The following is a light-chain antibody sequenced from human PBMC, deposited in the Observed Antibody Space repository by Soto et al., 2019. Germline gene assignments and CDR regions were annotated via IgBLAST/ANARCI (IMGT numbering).Light chain of an antibody. Sequence: QSVLTQPASVSGSPGQSITISCTGTSSDVGGYNYVSWYQQHPGKAPKLMIYYVSNRPSGVSNRFSGSKSGNTASLTISGLQAEDEADYYCSSYTSSSTSVAFGGGTKLTVL. CDR2: YVS. J-gene: IGLJ2*01. V-gene: IGLV2-14*01. CDR3: SSYTSSSTSVA. CDR1: SSDVGGYNY.